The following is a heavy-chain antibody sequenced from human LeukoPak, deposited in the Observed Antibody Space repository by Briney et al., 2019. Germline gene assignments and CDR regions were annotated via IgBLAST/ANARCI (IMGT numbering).Heavy chain of an antibody. CDR2: ISSSSSYI. Sequence: GGSLRLSCAASGFTFNIYSMNWVRQAPGKGLEWVSPISSSSSYIHYADSVKGRFTISRDNAENTLYLQMNTLRADDTAVYYCATEKQQRGFDYWGQGTLVTVSS. CDR3: ATEKQQRGFDY. J-gene: IGHJ4*02. CDR1: GFTFNIYS. D-gene: IGHD6-13*01. V-gene: IGHV3-21*01.